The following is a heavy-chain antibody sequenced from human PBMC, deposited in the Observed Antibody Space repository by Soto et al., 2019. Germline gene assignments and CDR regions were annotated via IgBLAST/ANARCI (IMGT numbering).Heavy chain of an antibody. CDR2: INHSGST. J-gene: IGHJ6*03. D-gene: IGHD3-16*01. CDR3: ARGFSRVGVYDYYYMDV. V-gene: IGHV4-34*01. CDR1: GGSFSGYY. Sequence: SETLSLTCAVYGGSFSGYYWSWIRQPPGKGLEWIGEINHSGSTNYNPSLKSRVTISVDTSKNQFSLKLSSVTAADTAVYYCARGFSRVGVYDYYYMDVWGKGTTVTVSS.